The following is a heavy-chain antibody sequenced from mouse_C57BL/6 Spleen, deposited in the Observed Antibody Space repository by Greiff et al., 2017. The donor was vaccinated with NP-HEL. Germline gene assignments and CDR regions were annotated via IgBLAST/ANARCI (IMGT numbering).Heavy chain of an antibody. CDR1: GFTFSDYG. CDR3: ARGRYYYGSSYKDY. V-gene: IGHV5-17*01. J-gene: IGHJ2*01. D-gene: IGHD1-1*01. CDR2: ISSGSSTI. Sequence: EVQGVESGGGLVKPGGSLKLSCAASGFTFSDYGMHWVRQAPEKGLEWVAYISSGSSTIYYADTVKGRFTISRDNAKNTLFLQMTSLRSEDTAMYYCARGRYYYGSSYKDYWGQGTTLTVSS.